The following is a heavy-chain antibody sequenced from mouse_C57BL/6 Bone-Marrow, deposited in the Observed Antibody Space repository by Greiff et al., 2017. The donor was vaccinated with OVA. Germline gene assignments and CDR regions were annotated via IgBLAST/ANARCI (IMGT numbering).Heavy chain of an antibody. V-gene: IGHV1-54*01. CDR2: INPGSGGT. J-gene: IGHJ2*01. CDR3: AILLSFDY. CDR1: GYAFTNYL. Sequence: VQLQQSGAELVRPGTSVKVSCKASGYAFTNYLIEWVKQRPGQGLEWIGVINPGSGGTNYNEKFKGKATLTADKSSSTAYMQLSSLTSEDSAVYFCAILLSFDYWGQGTTLTVSS. D-gene: IGHD1-1*01.